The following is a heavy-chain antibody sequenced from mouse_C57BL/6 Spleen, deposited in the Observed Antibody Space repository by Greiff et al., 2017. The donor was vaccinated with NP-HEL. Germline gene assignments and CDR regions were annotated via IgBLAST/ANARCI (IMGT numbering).Heavy chain of an antibody. Sequence: VQLQESGPELVKPGASVKLSCKASGYTFTSYYINWVKQRPGQGLEWIGWIYHSGGSTKYNEKFKGKATLTVDKPSSTAYMQLSSLTSEDSAVYYCARGWDGDFDYWGQGTTLTVSS. CDR1: GYTFTSYY. J-gene: IGHJ2*01. D-gene: IGHD4-1*01. CDR3: ARGWDGDFDY. CDR2: IYHSGGST. V-gene: IGHV1-85*01.